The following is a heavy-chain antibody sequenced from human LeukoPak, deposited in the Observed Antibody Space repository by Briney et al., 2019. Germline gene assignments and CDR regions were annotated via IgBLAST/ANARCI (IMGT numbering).Heavy chain of an antibody. CDR2: ISGYNGNT. CDR1: GYTLTSYG. J-gene: IGHJ4*02. V-gene: IGHV1-18*01. D-gene: IGHD3-10*01. Sequence: GASVKVSCKASGYTLTSYGFSWVRQAPGQGLEWMRWISGYNGNTNYAQNLQGRVTMTIDTSTSTAYMELRSLRSDDTAVYYCARDPAFRGAQMEYWGQGTLVTVSS. CDR3: ARDPAFRGAQMEY.